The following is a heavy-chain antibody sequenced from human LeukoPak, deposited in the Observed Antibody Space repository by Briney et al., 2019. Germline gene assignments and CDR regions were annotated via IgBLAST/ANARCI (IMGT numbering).Heavy chain of an antibody. Sequence: SETLSLTCTVSGGSISSGGYYWSWIRQHPGKGLEWIGYIYYSGSTYYNPSLKSRVTISVDTSKNQFSLKLSSVTAADTAVYYCARGSYGYYLPFDCWGQGTLVTVSS. J-gene: IGHJ4*02. CDR2: IYYSGST. CDR3: ARGSYGYYLPFDC. CDR1: GGSISSGGYY. D-gene: IGHD3-3*01. V-gene: IGHV4-31*03.